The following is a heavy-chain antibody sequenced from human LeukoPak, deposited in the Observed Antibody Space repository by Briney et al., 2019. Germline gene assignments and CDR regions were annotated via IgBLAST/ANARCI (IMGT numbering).Heavy chain of an antibody. CDR3: ARGESVYSGYGGYFDY. CDR1: GFTFSSYA. Sequence: GGSLRLSCAASGFTFSSYAMHWVRQAPGKWLEWVAVISYDGSNKYYADSVKGRFTISRDNSKNTLYLQMNSLRAEDTAVYYCARGESVYSGYGGYFDYWGQGTLVTVSS. D-gene: IGHD5-12*01. V-gene: IGHV3-30-3*01. J-gene: IGHJ4*02. CDR2: ISYDGSNK.